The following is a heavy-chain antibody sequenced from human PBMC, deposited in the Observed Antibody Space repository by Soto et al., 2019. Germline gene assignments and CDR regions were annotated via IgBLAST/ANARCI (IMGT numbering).Heavy chain of an antibody. CDR1: GGTFSSYA. Sequence: ASVKVSCKASGGTFSSYAISWVRQAPGQGLEWMGGIIPIFGKANYAQKFQGRVTMTTDESTSTAYMEVRSLRSDDTAVYYCASWTDVPDWFDPWGQGTLVTVSS. J-gene: IGHJ5*02. CDR3: ASWTDVPDWFDP. D-gene: IGHD2-21*02. V-gene: IGHV1-69*05. CDR2: IIPIFGKA.